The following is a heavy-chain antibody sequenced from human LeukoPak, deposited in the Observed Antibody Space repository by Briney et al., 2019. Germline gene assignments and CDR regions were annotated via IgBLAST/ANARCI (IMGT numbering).Heavy chain of an antibody. D-gene: IGHD3-22*01. J-gene: IGHJ4*02. V-gene: IGHV4-4*02. Sequence: SETLSLTCTVSGGSISSRNWWSWVRQPPGKGLEWIAEIHHSGSTNYNPSLKSRVTISVDTSKNQFSLKLSSVTAADTAVYYCARSDWYSGYYSNWGQGTLVTVSS. CDR3: ARSDWYSGYYSN. CDR1: GGSISSRNW. CDR2: IHHSGST.